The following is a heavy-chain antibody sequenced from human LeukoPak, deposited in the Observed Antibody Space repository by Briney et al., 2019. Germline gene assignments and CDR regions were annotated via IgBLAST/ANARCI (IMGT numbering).Heavy chain of an antibody. CDR1: GFTFSNYW. CDR3: ARVYSSTSGKNAFDI. D-gene: IGHD6-6*01. Sequence: GGSLRLSCAASGFTFSNYWMSWVRRAPGKGLDWVANIKQDGSGKFYVDSVKGRFTISRDNAQNSLYLQMNSLRAEDTAVYYCARVYSSTSGKNAFDIWGQGTMVTVSS. V-gene: IGHV3-7*03. CDR2: IKQDGSGK. J-gene: IGHJ3*02.